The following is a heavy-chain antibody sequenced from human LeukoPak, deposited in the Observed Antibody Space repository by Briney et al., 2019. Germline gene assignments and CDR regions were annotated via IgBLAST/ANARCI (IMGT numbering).Heavy chain of an antibody. CDR1: GYTFTSYY. D-gene: IGHD3/OR15-3a*01. CDR2: INPIGGST. Sequence: ASVKVSCKASGYTFTSYYMHWVRQAPGQGLEWMEIINPIGGSTSYAQKFQGRITMTRDTSTSTVYMELSSLRSEDTAVYYCARGYPLDWNYFDFWGQGTLVTVSS. V-gene: IGHV1-46*01. CDR3: ARGYPLDWNYFDF. J-gene: IGHJ4*02.